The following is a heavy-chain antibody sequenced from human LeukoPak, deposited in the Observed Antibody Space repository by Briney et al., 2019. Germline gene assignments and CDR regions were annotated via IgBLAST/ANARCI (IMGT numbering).Heavy chain of an antibody. CDR3: AREVWDYYDSSGYQDY. CDR1: GFTFSNAW. V-gene: IGHV3-7*01. Sequence: GGSLRLSCAASGFTFSNAWMSWVRQAPGKGLEWVANIKQDGSEKYYVDSVKGRFTISRDNAKNSLYLQMNSLRAEDTAVYYCAREVWDYYDSSGYQDYWGQGTLVTVSS. CDR2: IKQDGSEK. J-gene: IGHJ4*02. D-gene: IGHD3-22*01.